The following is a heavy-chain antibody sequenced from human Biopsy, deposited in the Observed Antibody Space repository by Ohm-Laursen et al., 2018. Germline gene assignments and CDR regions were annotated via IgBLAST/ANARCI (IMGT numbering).Heavy chain of an antibody. J-gene: IGHJ5*01. CDR3: ARGYSRRVSIFEASIYWFDT. D-gene: IGHD6-6*01. Sequence: SSVKVSCKASGYSFSTYDVNWVRQARGQGLEWMGWMIPSSGKTGYAQRFQGRVTLTMNTSISTAYMELSGLRSEDTAVYFCARGYSRRVSIFEASIYWFDTWGHGTLVTASS. V-gene: IGHV1-8*01. CDR1: GYSFSTYD. CDR2: MIPSSGKT.